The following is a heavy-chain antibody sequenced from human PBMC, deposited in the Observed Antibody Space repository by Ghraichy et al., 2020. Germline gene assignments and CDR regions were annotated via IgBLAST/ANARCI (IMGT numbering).Heavy chain of an antibody. J-gene: IGHJ6*02. CDR2: IYSGGST. CDR1: GFTVSSNY. Sequence: GGSLRLSCAASGFTVSSNYMSWVRQAPGKGLEWVSVIYSGGSTYYADSVKGRFTISRDNSKNTLYLQMNSLRAEDTAVYYCARDGTGTTASYYHYGMDVWGQGTRSPSP. V-gene: IGHV3-53*01. D-gene: IGHD1-7*01. CDR3: ARDGTGTTASYYHYGMDV.